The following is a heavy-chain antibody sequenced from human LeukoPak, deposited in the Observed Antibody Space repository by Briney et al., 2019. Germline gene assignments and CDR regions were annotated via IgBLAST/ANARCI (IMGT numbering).Heavy chain of an antibody. CDR2: IYYRGST. Sequence: PSETLSLTCAVSGGSISSGDYYWSWIRQPPGKGLEWIGYIYYRGSTYYNPSLKSRVTISVDTYKNQFSLKLRSVTAANTAVYYCASFIAAGGTRGIDYWGQGTLVTVSS. J-gene: IGHJ4*02. V-gene: IGHV4-30-4*01. CDR3: ASFIAAGGTRGIDY. CDR1: GGSISSGDYY. D-gene: IGHD6-13*01.